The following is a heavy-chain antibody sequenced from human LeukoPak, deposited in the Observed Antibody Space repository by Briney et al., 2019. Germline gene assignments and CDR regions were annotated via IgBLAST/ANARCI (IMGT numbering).Heavy chain of an antibody. CDR3: ARRFGYCSSTSCRDY. D-gene: IGHD2-2*03. V-gene: IGHV3-66*01. CDR2: IYSGGST. Sequence: GGFLRLSCAASGFTVSSNYMSWVRQAPGKGLEWVSVIYSGGSTYYADSVKGRFTISRDNSKNTLYLQMNSLRAEDTAVYYCARRFGYCSSTSCRDYWGQGTLVTVSS. J-gene: IGHJ4*02. CDR1: GFTVSSNY.